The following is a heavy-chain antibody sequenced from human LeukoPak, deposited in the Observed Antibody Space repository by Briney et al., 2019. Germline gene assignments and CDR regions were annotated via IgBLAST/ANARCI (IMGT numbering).Heavy chain of an antibody. CDR2: INPNSGGT. Sequence: ASVKVSCKASGYTFTGYYMHWVRQAPGQGLEWMGWINPNSGGTNYAQKFQGRVTMTRDTSISTAYMELSRLRSDDTAVYYCARDREGIAAAGTESYNRFDPWGQGTLVTVSS. V-gene: IGHV1-2*02. J-gene: IGHJ5*02. CDR1: GYTFTGYY. CDR3: ARDREGIAAAGTESYNRFDP. D-gene: IGHD6-13*01.